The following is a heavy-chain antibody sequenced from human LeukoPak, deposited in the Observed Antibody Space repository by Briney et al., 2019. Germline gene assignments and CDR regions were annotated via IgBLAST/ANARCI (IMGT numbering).Heavy chain of an antibody. J-gene: IGHJ6*03. CDR2: LYHSDSA. V-gene: IGHV4-38-2*01. CDR3: ARQHDSYYYYYIDV. CDR1: GFSISNGYY. Sequence: SETLSLTCVVSGFSISNGYYWVWIRQPPGRGLEWIGSLYHSDSAYYNTSLRSRVSMSVDMSKNPFSLTLSFVTAADTAVYYCARQHDSYYYYYIDVWGSGTTVTVSS.